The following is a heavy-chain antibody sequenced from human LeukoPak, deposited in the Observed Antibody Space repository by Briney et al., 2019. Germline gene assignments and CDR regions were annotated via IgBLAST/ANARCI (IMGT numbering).Heavy chain of an antibody. D-gene: IGHD3-16*02. J-gene: IGHJ6*04. CDR1: GGTFSSYA. CDR2: IIPIFGTA. Sequence: AASVKVSCKASGGTFSSYAICWVRQAPGQGLEWMGGIIPIFGTANYAQKFQGRVTITADESTSTAYMELSSLRSEDTAVYYCARARYDYVWGSYRYTEYYYYYGMDVWGKGTTVTVSS. V-gene: IGHV1-69*13. CDR3: ARARYDYVWGSYRYTEYYYYYGMDV.